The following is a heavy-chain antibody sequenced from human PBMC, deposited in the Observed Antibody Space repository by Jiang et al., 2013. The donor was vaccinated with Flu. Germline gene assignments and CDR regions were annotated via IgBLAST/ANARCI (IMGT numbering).Heavy chain of an antibody. CDR3: ARVDSSRLYGMDV. Sequence: LLKPSETLSLTCAVYGGSFSGDYWSWIRQPPGKGLEWIGEIKHSGSTNYNPSLKSRVTISVDTSKNQFSLKLSSVTAADTAVYYCARVDSSRLYGMDVWGKGTTVTVSS. V-gene: IGHV4-34*01. J-gene: IGHJ6*04. CDR1: GGSFSGDY. CDR2: IKHSGST. D-gene: IGHD6-13*01.